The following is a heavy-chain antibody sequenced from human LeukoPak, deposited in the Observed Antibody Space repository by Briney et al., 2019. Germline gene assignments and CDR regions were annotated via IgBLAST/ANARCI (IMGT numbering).Heavy chain of an antibody. CDR2: IYWDDDK. V-gene: IGHV2-5*02. D-gene: IGHD3-22*01. Sequence: SGPTLVKPTQTLTLTRTFSGFSLSTSGVGVGWIRQPPGKALEWLALIYWDDDKRYSPSLKSRLTITKDTSKNQVVLTMTNMDPVDTATYYCAHRPPDPLDYYDSSGYHHWGQGTLVTVSS. CDR1: GFSLSTSGVG. J-gene: IGHJ5*02. CDR3: AHRPPDPLDYYDSSGYHH.